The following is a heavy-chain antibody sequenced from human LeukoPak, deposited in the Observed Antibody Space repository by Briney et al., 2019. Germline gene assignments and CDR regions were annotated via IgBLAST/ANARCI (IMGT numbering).Heavy chain of an antibody. J-gene: IGHJ4*02. D-gene: IGHD3-10*01. CDR1: GFTFSSHA. Sequence: GGSLRLSCAASGFTFSSHAMSWVRQAPGKGLERVSATSGDGGTTYYAASVKGRFTISRDNSKNTLYLQMNSLRAEDTALYYCAKCAWFGDAPGGDYWGQGTLVTVSS. CDR3: AKCAWFGDAPGGDY. V-gene: IGHV3-23*01. CDR2: TSGDGGTT.